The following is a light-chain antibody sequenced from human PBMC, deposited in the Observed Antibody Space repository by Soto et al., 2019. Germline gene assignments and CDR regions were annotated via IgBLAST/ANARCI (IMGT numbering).Light chain of an antibody. CDR2: HAS. V-gene: IGKV3-20*01. CDR3: QQYCNSPRT. Sequence: ETVLTQSPATLSLSPGDRATLSCRASQRVASCYLAWYQQKSGQAPRLLIYHASTRATGVPDRFSGSGSGTDFTLTISRLEPEDVAVYYCQQYCNSPRTFGRGTKVNI. J-gene: IGKJ3*01. CDR1: QRVASCY.